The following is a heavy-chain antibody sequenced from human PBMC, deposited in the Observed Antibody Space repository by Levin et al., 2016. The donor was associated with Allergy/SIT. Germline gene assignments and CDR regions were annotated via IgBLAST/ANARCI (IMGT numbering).Heavy chain of an antibody. CDR1: GFTFSSYG. Sequence: GGSLRLSCAASGFTFSSYGMHWVRQAPGKGLEWVAVISYDGSNKYYADSVKGRFTISRDNSKNTLYLQMNSLRAEDTAVYYCAKDRDVSGLRYSLAPLSWGQGTLVTVSS. CDR2: ISYDGSNK. D-gene: IGHD5-12*01. J-gene: IGHJ4*02. V-gene: IGHV3-30*18. CDR3: AKDRDVSGLRYSLAPLS.